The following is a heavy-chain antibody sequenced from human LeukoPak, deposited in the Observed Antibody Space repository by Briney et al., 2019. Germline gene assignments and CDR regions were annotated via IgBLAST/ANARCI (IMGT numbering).Heavy chain of an antibody. CDR2: ISSSSSYI. CDR3: AREEPTYYDILTGYYRGDFDY. CDR1: GFTFSSYS. D-gene: IGHD3-9*01. J-gene: IGHJ4*02. V-gene: IGHV3-21*01. Sequence: PGGSLRLSCAASGFTFSSYSMNWVRQAPGKGLEWVSSISSSSSYIYCADSVKGRFTISRDNAKNSLYLQMNSLRAEDTAVYYCAREEPTYYDILTGYYRGDFDYWGQGTLVTVSS.